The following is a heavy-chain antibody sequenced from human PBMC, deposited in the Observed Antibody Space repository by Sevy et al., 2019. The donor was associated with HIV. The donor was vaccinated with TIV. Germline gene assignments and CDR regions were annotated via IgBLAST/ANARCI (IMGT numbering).Heavy chain of an antibody. V-gene: IGHV4-31*03. D-gene: IGHD6-6*01. J-gene: IGHJ5*02. CDR2: IYYSGST. CDR1: GGSVSSGDYY. CDR3: ARERSSSSWFDP. Sequence: SETLSLTCTVSGGSVSSGDYYWSWIRQHPGKGLEWIAYIYYSGSTYYNPSLKSRVTISVDTSKNQFSLKLSSVTAADTAVYNCARERSSSSWFDPWGQGTLVTVSS.